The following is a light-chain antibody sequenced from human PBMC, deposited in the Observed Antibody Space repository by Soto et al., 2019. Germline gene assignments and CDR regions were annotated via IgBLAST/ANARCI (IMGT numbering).Light chain of an antibody. J-gene: IGLJ1*01. CDR3: SSYVSSGTYV. V-gene: IGLV2-14*03. CDR1: SSDIGAYNY. Sequence: QPVLTQPASVSGSPGQSIAISCTGTSSDIGAYNYVSWYQQHPDKAPKLMIFDVNNRPSGVSDRFSGSKSGNTASLTISGLQAEDEADYYCSSYVSSGTYVFGTGTKLTVL. CDR2: DVN.